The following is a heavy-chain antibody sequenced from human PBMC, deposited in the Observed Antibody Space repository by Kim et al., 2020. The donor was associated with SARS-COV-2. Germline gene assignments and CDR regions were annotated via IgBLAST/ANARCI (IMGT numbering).Heavy chain of an antibody. Sequence: GGSLRLSCAASGFTFDDYAMHWVWQAPGKGLEWVSGISWNSGSIGYADSVKGRFTISRDNAKNSLYLQMNSLRAEDTALYYCAKGPELGSDYYYGMDVWGQGTTVTVSS. CDR3: AKGPELGSDYYYGMDV. CDR1: GFTFDDYA. D-gene: IGHD7-27*01. J-gene: IGHJ6*02. CDR2: ISWNSGSI. V-gene: IGHV3-9*01.